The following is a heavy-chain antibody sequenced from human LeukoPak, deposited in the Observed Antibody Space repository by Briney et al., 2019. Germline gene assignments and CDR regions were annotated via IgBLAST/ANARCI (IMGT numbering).Heavy chain of an antibody. Sequence: GGSLRLSCAASGFTFTSHAMKWVRQAPGKGLEWVSTISGSGVSTFYADSVKGRFTISRDNSKNTLYLHMNSLRAEDTAVYYCAKVLSVGSTGWYWGDFDYWGQGTLVTVSS. CDR1: GFTFTSHA. CDR2: ISGSGVST. CDR3: AKVLSVGSTGWYWGDFDY. V-gene: IGHV3-23*01. J-gene: IGHJ4*02. D-gene: IGHD6-19*01.